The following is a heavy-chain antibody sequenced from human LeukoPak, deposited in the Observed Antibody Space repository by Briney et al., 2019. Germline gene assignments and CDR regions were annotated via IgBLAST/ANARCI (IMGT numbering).Heavy chain of an antibody. Sequence: GGSLRLSCAASGFDFSAYEMNWVRQAPGKGLEWVAYFAGSDTTKYYADSVRGRFTISRDNAKNSLYLQMNSLRVEDTAVYYCARADCSGSTCYLRRSWFDPWGQGTLVTVSS. CDR1: GFDFSAYE. V-gene: IGHV3-48*03. CDR2: FAGSDTTK. J-gene: IGHJ5*02. D-gene: IGHD2-2*01. CDR3: ARADCSGSTCYLRRSWFDP.